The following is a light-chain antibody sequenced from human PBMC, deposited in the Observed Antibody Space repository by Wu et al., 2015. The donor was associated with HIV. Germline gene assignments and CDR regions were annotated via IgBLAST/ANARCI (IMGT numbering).Light chain of an antibody. CDR3: QQYGNSPWT. V-gene: IGKV3-11*01. CDR1: QSVSSY. Sequence: EIVLTQSPATLSLSPGERATLSCRASQSVSSYLAWYQQKPGQAPRLLIYDASNRATDIPARFSGSGSGTDFTLIISRLESEDLAVYYCQQYGNSPWTFGHGTKVEIK. J-gene: IGKJ1*01. CDR2: DAS.